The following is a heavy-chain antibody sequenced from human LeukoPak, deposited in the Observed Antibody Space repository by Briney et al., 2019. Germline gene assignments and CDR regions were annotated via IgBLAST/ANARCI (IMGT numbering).Heavy chain of an antibody. Sequence: SETLSLTCTVSGGSISSYYWGWIRQPPGKGLEWIGSIYYSGSTYYNPSLKSRVTISVDTSKNQFSLKLSSVTAADTAVYYCARHSWNYNGMDVWGQGTTVTVSS. J-gene: IGHJ6*02. CDR1: GGSISSYY. CDR2: IYYSGST. CDR3: ARHSWNYNGMDV. D-gene: IGHD2-15*01. V-gene: IGHV4-39*01.